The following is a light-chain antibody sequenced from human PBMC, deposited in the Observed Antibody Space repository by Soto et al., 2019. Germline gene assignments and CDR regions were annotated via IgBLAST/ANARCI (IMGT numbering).Light chain of an antibody. CDR2: DAS. CDR1: QDISKY. CDR3: QQYDNLPLT. Sequence: DIQMTQSPSSLSASVGDRVTITCQASQDISKYLNWYQQKPGKAPTLLIYDASNVETAVSSRVSRGGAGTDFTFTISRLQPEDSSTYYCQQYDNLPLTFGGGTKVEIK. V-gene: IGKV1-33*01. J-gene: IGKJ4*01.